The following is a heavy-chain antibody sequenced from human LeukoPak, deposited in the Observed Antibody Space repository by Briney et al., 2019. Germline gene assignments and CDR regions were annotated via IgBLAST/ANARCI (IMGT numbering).Heavy chain of an antibody. CDR2: FTPILGIA. CDR3: AREHELCTTTRGDPVVF. CDR1: GGTFSSYT. Sequence: SVKVSCKASGGTFSSYTISWVRHAPVQGLEWLGRFTPILGIANYAQKFQGRVTITADKSTSTAYMELSSLRCADTAGYYCAREHELCTTTRGDPVVFWGQGAVVTVSS. D-gene: IGHD2-2*01. J-gene: IGHJ4*02. V-gene: IGHV1-69*04.